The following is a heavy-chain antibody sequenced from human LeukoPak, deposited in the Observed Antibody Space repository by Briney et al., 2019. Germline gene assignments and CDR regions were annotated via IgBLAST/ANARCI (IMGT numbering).Heavy chain of an antibody. D-gene: IGHD3-3*01. CDR1: GFTFSSYW. CDR3: ARVGGRFLEWLWSYYYYMDV. CDR2: IKQDGSEK. Sequence: PGGSLRLSCAASGFTFSSYWMSWLRQAPGKGLEWVANIKQDGSEKHYVDSVKGRFTISRDNAKNSLYLQMNSLRAEDTAVYYCARVGGRFLEWLWSYYYYMDVWGKGTTVTVSS. V-gene: IGHV3-7*01. J-gene: IGHJ6*03.